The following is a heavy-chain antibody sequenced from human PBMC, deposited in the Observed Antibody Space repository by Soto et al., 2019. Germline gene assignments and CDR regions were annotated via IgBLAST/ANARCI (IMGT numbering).Heavy chain of an antibody. CDR2: IYYSGST. V-gene: IGHV4-30-4*01. CDR1: GGSISSGDYY. Sequence: PAETLSLTCTVSGGSISSGDYYWSWIRQPPGKGLEWIGYIYYSGSTYYNPSLKSRVTISVDTSKNQFSLKLSSVTAADKAVYYCASNSYGNTFYDYWGQETLVTVSS. D-gene: IGHD5-18*01. CDR3: ASNSYGNTFYDY. J-gene: IGHJ4*02.